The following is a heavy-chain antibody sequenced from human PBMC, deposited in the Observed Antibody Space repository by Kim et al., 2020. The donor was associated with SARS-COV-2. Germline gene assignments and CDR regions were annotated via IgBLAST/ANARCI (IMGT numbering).Heavy chain of an antibody. CDR3: ARHNGYQLLHYYYYYGMDV. J-gene: IGHJ6*02. CDR2: IDPSDSYT. CDR1: GYSFTSYW. D-gene: IGHD2-2*01. Sequence: GESLKISCKGSGYSFTSYWISWVRQMPGKGLEWMGRIDPSDSYTNYSPSFQGHVTISADKSISTAYLQWSSLKASDTAMYYCARHNGYQLLHYYYYYGMDVWGQGTTVTVSS. V-gene: IGHV5-10-1*01.